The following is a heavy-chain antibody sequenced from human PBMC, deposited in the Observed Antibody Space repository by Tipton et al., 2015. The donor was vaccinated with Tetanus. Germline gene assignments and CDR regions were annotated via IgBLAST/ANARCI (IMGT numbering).Heavy chain of an antibody. J-gene: IGHJ4*02. V-gene: IGHV3-49*03. D-gene: IGHD6-19*01. CDR2: IRSEGYGGTI. CDR3: ARGMGISGWSPDY. CDR1: GFTFGDHG. Sequence: SLRLSCTTSGFTFGDHGMLWFRQAPGKALQWVGLIRSEGYGGTIQYDGSVRGRCTISRDDSNSIAYLQIDGLRTEDTAVHYCARGMGISGWSPDYWGQGTLVTVSS.